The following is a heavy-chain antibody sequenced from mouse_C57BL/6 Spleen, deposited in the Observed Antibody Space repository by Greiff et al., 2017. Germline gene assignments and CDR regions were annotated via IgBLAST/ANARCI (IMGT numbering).Heavy chain of an antibody. CDR3: ARSSLSLYAMDY. CDR1: GYTFTSYW. CDR2: IDPSDSYT. V-gene: IGHV1-69*01. J-gene: IGHJ4*01. Sequence: VQLQQPGAELVMPGASVKLSCKASGYTFTSYWMHWVKQRPGPGLEWIGEIDPSDSYTNYNQKFKGKSTLSVDKSSSTAYMQLSSLTSEDSAVYYCARSSLSLYAMDYWGQGTSVTVSS.